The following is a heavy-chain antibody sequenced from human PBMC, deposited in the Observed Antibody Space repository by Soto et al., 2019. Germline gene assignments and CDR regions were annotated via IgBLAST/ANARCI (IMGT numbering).Heavy chain of an antibody. V-gene: IGHV3-48*02. CDR1: GFTFSSNS. J-gene: IGHJ4*02. Sequence: EVQVVESGGGVVQPGGSLRLSCAASGFTFSSNSMNWVRQAPGKGLEWISYISSSSSTIYADSVKGRFTISRDNAKNSVYLQMNSLRDDDTAVYYCARVIWSGQRTSALWGQGTLVTVSS. D-gene: IGHD3-3*01. CDR2: ISSSSSTI. CDR3: ARVIWSGQRTSAL.